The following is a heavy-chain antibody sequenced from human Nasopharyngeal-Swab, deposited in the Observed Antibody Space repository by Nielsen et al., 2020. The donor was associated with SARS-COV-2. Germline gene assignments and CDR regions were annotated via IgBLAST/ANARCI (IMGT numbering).Heavy chain of an antibody. V-gene: IGHV3-69-1*01. CDR3: ARGGRWWATTSRANNWFDP. D-gene: IGHD1/OR15-1a*01. J-gene: IGHJ5*02. Sequence: VRQAPGKGLEWVSSISSSSYIYYADSVKGRFTISRDNAKNSLYLQMNSLRAEDTAVYYCARGGRWWATTSRANNWFDPWGQGTLVTVSS. CDR2: ISSSSYI.